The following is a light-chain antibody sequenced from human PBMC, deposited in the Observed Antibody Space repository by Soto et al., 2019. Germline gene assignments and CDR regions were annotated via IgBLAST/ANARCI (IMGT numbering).Light chain of an antibody. CDR1: QNINSN. J-gene: IGKJ4*01. CDR2: RAS. CDR3: QQYNNWPRAT. V-gene: IGKV3-15*01. Sequence: VMTQSPATLSLSPGERATLSCRASQNINSNFAWYQQKPGQAPRLFVFRASSRATGIPARFSGSGSGTEFNLTISSLQSEDFAVYYCQQYNNWPRATFGGGTRVETK.